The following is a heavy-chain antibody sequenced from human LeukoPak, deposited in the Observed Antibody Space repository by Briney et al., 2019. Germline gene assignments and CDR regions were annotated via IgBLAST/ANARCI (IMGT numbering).Heavy chain of an antibody. Sequence: PGGSLRLSCAASAFTVSSNYMSWVRQAPGKGLEWVSVIYSGGSTYYADSVKGRFTISRDNSKNTLYLQMNSLTAADTAVYFCAKALGDWPTTLDYWGRGTLVTVSS. V-gene: IGHV3-53*01. CDR1: AFTVSSNY. D-gene: IGHD3-16*01. CDR3: AKALGDWPTTLDY. J-gene: IGHJ4*02. CDR2: IYSGGST.